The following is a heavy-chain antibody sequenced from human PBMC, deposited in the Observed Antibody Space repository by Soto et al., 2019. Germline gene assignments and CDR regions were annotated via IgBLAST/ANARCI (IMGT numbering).Heavy chain of an antibody. V-gene: IGHV4-4*07. CDR1: GGTIRGYY. CDR2: IYSSWNT. Sequence: QVHLQESGPGLVKPSATLSLTCSVSGGTIRGYYWTWIRQPAGKGLEWIGRIYSSWNTKYNPPIQSRVTMSLDTSNNQFSLRLASVTAADTAVYDCARGQRFSDWFDPWGQGTLVTVSS. J-gene: IGHJ5*02. D-gene: IGHD3-3*01. CDR3: ARGQRFSDWFDP.